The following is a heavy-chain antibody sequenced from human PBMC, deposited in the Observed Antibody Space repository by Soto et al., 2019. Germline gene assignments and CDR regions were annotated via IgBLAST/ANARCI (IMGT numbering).Heavy chain of an antibody. CDR2: ILGDGDYT. Sequence: EVQVLESGGGLVQPGGSLRLSCAASGFTFSNYAMSWVRQAPGKGLEWVSTILGDGDYTHYTDSVKCRFTISRDNSRNTLFLQMNSIRAEDTAVYYCAKIRGSGSYTYCSFDGWGRGTLVTVSS. J-gene: IGHJ2*01. CDR3: AKIRGSGSYTYCSFDG. D-gene: IGHD1-26*01. V-gene: IGHV3-23*01. CDR1: GFTFSNYA.